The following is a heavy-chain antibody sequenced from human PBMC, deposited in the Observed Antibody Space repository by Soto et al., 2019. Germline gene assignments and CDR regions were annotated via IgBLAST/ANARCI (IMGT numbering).Heavy chain of an antibody. CDR1: GGSISSYY. Sequence: SETLSLTCTASGGSISSYYWSWIRQPPGKGLEWIGYIYYSGSTNYNPSLKSRVTISVDTSKNQFSLKLSSVTAADTAVYYCARTSYCSGGSCYSGLDPWGQGTLVTVSS. CDR2: IYYSGST. V-gene: IGHV4-59*08. D-gene: IGHD2-15*01. J-gene: IGHJ5*02. CDR3: ARTSYCSGGSCYSGLDP.